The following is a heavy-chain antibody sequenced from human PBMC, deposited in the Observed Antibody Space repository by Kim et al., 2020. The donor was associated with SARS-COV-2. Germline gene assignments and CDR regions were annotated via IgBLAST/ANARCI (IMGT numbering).Heavy chain of an antibody. Sequence: GGSLRLSCAASGFTFSDPYMDWVRQAPGKGLEWVGRSRNKANKYTTEYAASVNGRFTISRDESKNSLYLQMDSLRTEDTAVYYCARVTTRGYYFDYWGQGILVTVSS. CDR1: GFTFSDPY. CDR2: SRNKANKYTT. D-gene: IGHD4-4*01. J-gene: IGHJ4*02. V-gene: IGHV3-72*01. CDR3: ARVTTRGYYFDY.